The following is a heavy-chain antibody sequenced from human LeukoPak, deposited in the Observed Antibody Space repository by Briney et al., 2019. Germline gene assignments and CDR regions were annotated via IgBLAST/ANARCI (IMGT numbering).Heavy chain of an antibody. Sequence: GGSLRLSCAASGFTFSTYWMTWVRQAPGKGPEWVANIKEDGSATYYVDSVKGRFTISRDNAKKSLYLQMNSLRAEDTVVYYCARDSPGYLAYDSWGQGTLVTVSS. D-gene: IGHD1-1*01. J-gene: IGHJ4*02. CDR1: GFTFSTYW. CDR3: ARDSPGYLAYDS. CDR2: IKEDGSAT. V-gene: IGHV3-7*04.